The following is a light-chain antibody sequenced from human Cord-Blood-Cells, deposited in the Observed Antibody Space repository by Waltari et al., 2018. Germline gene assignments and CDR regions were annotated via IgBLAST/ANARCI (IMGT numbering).Light chain of an antibody. CDR3: QQYYSTPLT. J-gene: IGKJ4*01. CDR1: QSVLYSSNNKNY. Sequence: GGTQCQDYLAVSLVVRVTINSKSSQSVLYSSNNKNYLAWYQQKPGQPPKLLIYWASTRESGVPDRFSGSGSGTDFTLTISSLQAEDVAVYYCQQYYSTPLTFGGGTKVEIK. V-gene: IGKV4-1*01. CDR2: WAS.